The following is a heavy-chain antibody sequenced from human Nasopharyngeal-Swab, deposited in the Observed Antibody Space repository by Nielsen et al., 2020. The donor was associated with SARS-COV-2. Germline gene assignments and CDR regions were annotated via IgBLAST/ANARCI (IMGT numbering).Heavy chain of an antibody. CDR2: VSYHGSNK. J-gene: IGHJ4*02. Sequence: GESLKISCAASGFTFSSYEMNWVRPAPGKGLEWVAVVSYHGSNKYYADSVKGRFTISRDNSKNTLYLQMNSLRAEDTAVYYCARDGREYYYFDSSEVGFDYWGQGTLVTVSS. V-gene: IGHV3-30*04. D-gene: IGHD3-22*01. CDR1: GFTFSSYE. CDR3: ARDGREYYYFDSSEVGFDY.